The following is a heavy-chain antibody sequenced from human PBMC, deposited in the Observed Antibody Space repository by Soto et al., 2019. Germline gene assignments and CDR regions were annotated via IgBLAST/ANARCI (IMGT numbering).Heavy chain of an antibody. V-gene: IGHV3-33*01. J-gene: IGHJ6*02. CDR1: GFTFSSYG. Sequence: GGSLRLSCAASGFTFSSYGMHWVRQAPGKGLGWVAVIWYDGSNKYYADSVKGRFTISRDNSKNTLYLQMNSLRAEDTAVYYCARGGIFGVVIYYYGMDVWGQGTTVTVSS. CDR2: IWYDGSNK. CDR3: ARGGIFGVVIYYYGMDV. D-gene: IGHD3-3*01.